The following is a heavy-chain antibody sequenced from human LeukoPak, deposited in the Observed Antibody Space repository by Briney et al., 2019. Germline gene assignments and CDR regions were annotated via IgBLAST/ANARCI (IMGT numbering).Heavy chain of an antibody. CDR3: ARTLIEYSVSSCYFDY. Sequence: PGGSLRLSCAASGFTFNKYTMNWVRQAPGKGLEWVSYISSSSSTIYYADSVKGRFTISRDNSKNTLYLQMNSLRAEDTAVYYCARTLIEYSVSSCYFDYWGQGTLVTVSS. V-gene: IGHV3-48*01. D-gene: IGHD6-6*01. CDR1: GFTFNKYT. CDR2: ISSSSSTI. J-gene: IGHJ4*02.